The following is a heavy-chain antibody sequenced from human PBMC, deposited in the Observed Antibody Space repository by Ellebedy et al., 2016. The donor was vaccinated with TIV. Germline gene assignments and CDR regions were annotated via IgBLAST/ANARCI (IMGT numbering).Heavy chain of an antibody. J-gene: IGHJ4*02. Sequence: SETLSLTCTVSGGSVSSGSYYWSWIRQPPGKGLEWIGEINHSGSTNYNPSLKSRVTISVDTSKNQFSLKLSSVTAADTAVYYCARGQYSSGWYGLWGQGTLVTVSS. CDR3: ARGQYSSGWYGL. D-gene: IGHD6-19*01. V-gene: IGHV4-39*07. CDR2: INHSGST. CDR1: GGSVSSGSYY.